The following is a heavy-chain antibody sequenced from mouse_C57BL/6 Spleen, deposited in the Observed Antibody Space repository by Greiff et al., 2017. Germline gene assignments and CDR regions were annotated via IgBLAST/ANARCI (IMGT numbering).Heavy chain of an antibody. D-gene: IGHD2-2*01. Sequence: DVKLVESGGGLVQPGGSLSLSCAASGFTFTDYYMSWVRQPPGKALEWLGFIRNKANGYTTEYSASVKGRFTISRDNSQSILYLQMNALRAEDSATYYCARWGVTNFDYWGQGTTLTVSS. J-gene: IGHJ2*01. V-gene: IGHV7-3*01. CDR1: GFTFTDYY. CDR2: IRNKANGYTT. CDR3: ARWGVTNFDY.